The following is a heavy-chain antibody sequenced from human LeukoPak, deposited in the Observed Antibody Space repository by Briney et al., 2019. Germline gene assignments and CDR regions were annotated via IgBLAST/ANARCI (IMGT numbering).Heavy chain of an antibody. D-gene: IGHD3-10*01. CDR2: IYYSGST. CDR1: GGSISSSTYY. CDR3: ARDTDDSGSLHFDF. V-gene: IGHV4-39*07. J-gene: IGHJ4*02. Sequence: SETLSLTCTVSGGSISSSTYYWGWIRRPPGKGLDWIGSIYYSGSTYYHPSLKSRVTVSVDTSKNQFSLKLSSVTAADTAVYYCARDTDDSGSLHFDFWGQGTLVTVSS.